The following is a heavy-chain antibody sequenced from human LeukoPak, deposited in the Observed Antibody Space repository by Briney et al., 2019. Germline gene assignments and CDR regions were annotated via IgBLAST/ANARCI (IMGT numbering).Heavy chain of an antibody. D-gene: IGHD2-15*01. CDR1: GGSMSNYY. J-gene: IGHJ4*02. V-gene: IGHV4-59*01. CDR2: IYSSGST. Sequence: SETLSLTCTVSGGSMSNYYWSWIRQPPGKGLEWIGYIYSSGSTKYNPSLQSRLTISVDTSKKQFSLKLSSVTAADTAVYYCARLSGGLFYSDYWGQGTLVTVSS. CDR3: ARLSGGLFYSDY.